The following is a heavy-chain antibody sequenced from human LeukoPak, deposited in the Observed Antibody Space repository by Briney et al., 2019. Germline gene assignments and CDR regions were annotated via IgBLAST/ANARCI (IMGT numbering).Heavy chain of an antibody. CDR2: INTDGSGI. J-gene: IGHJ4*02. CDR1: GFTFSDYW. D-gene: IGHD2-15*01. Sequence: TGGSLRLSCVASGFTFSDYWMHWVRQVPGKGLVWASRINTDGSGIAYADSVKGRFTVSRDNSKSTLYVQMNSLRADDTAVYYCVRSGYCSGGICFGDDYWGQGTLVTVSS. V-gene: IGHV3-74*01. CDR3: VRSGYCSGGICFGDDY.